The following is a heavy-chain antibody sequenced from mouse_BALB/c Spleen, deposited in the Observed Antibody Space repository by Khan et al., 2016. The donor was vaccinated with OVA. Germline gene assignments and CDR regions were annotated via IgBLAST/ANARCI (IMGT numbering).Heavy chain of an antibody. D-gene: IGHD1-1*01. CDR3: TRIYRSDFDY. V-gene: IGHV1-20*02. Sequence: VKLKESGPELVKPGASVKISCKASGYSFTGYFMNWVMQSHGKSLEWIGRINPHIGETFYNQKFKDKATLTVDESSSTAHMELRSLASEDSAFYYCTRIYRSDFDYWGQGTTLTVSS. J-gene: IGHJ2*01. CDR1: GYSFTGYF. CDR2: INPHIGET.